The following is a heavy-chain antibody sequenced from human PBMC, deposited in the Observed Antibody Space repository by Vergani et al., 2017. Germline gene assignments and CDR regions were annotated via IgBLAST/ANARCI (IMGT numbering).Heavy chain of an antibody. Sequence: VQLVESGGGEVQPGRSLRLSCSAAGFPFSDSGVHWVRQAPGKGLEWVSVISYDGNKKNYADSVKGRFTISRDNSKNTLYLEMNALRAEDTAVYYCARDFLTRVTTLDYYYMGVWGKGTTVTVSS. D-gene: IGHD1-1*01. CDR3: ARDFLTRVTTLDYYYMGV. CDR2: ISYDGNKK. CDR1: GFPFSDSG. J-gene: IGHJ6*03. V-gene: IGHV3-30*03.